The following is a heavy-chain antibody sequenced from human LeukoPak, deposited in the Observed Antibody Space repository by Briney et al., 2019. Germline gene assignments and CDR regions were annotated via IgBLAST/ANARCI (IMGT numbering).Heavy chain of an antibody. V-gene: IGHV4-4*02. J-gene: IGHJ4*02. CDR1: GGSISRTNW. CDR2: ISLSAHN. CDR3: SRESGAFSPFGY. D-gene: IGHD1-26*01. Sequence: PSETLSLTCDVSGGSISRTNWLSWVRQSPGHGLEWIGEISLSAHNTYNPSLQSRVTMSLDEYKNQVSLDLASVNDADTAVYSCSRESGAFSPFGYWGQGTLVTVHS.